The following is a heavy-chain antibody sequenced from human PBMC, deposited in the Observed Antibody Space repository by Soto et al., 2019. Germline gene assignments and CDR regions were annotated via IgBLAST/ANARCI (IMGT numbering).Heavy chain of an antibody. J-gene: IGHJ5*02. D-gene: IGHD2-15*01. V-gene: IGHV4-4*07. CDR1: GGYIGSFD. CDR2: FHTNGNT. Sequence: PLPVTSSVSGGYIGSFDWRWILQTAGKGLEWVGRFHTNGNTNYNPSLKSRITMSEDTSKNQFSLKLSSVTAADTAVYYCAREVAAPHEWFGPWGQGTLGTVYS. CDR3: AREVAAPHEWFGP.